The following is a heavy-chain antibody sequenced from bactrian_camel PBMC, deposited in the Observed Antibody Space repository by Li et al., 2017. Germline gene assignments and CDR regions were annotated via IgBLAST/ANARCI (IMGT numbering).Heavy chain of an antibody. J-gene: IGHJ6*01. CDR2: ISTHNGFT. CDR3: AARTSYGGVWNVVNDFHA. D-gene: IGHD6*01. V-gene: IGHV3S1*01. CDR1: EYSVGRYR. Sequence: VQLVESRGGSVQSGGSLRLSYTASEYSVGRYRMAWFRQIPGKEREGIAAISTHNGFTYFADSVKDRFTISRDTAKNILYLQMNNLKPEDTAMYYCAARTSYGGVWNVVNDFHAWGQGTQVTVS.